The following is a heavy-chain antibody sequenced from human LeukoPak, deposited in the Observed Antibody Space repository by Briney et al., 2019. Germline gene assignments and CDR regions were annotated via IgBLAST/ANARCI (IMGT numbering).Heavy chain of an antibody. Sequence: GASVKVSCKASGGTFSSYAISWVRQAPGQGLEWMGRIIPILGIANYAQKFQGRVTITADKSTSTAYMELSSLRSEDTAVYYCANPYGPGSTTNYYYYGMDVWGQGTTVTVSS. J-gene: IGHJ6*02. CDR2: IIPILGIA. V-gene: IGHV1-69*04. CDR1: GGTFSSYA. CDR3: ANPYGPGSTTNYYYYGMDV. D-gene: IGHD3-10*01.